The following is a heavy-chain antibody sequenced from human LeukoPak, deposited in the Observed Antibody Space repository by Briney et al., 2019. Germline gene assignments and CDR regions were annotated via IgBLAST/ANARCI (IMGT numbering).Heavy chain of an antibody. CDR2: INHTGST. D-gene: IGHD3-3*01. V-gene: IGHV4-34*01. Sequence: PSETLSLTCTVSGGSISTYYWSWIRQPPGQGLEWIGEINHTGSTKYNPSLKSRVTISVDTSKNQFSLKLRSVTAADTAVYYCARGRTIFGVVTPFDYWDQGTLVTVSS. CDR3: ARGRTIFGVVTPFDY. J-gene: IGHJ4*02. CDR1: GGSISTYY.